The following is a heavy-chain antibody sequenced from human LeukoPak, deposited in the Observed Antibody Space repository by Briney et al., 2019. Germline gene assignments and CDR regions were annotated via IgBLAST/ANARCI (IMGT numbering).Heavy chain of an antibody. CDR1: GFSFSAYG. CDR3: VRDLLGLPHKYFDC. CDR2: IWYDASNK. V-gene: IGHV3-30*02. J-gene: IGHJ4*02. Sequence: PGGSLRLSCATSGFSFSAYGMHWVRQAPGKGLEWVAYIWYDASNKDYASSVKGRFAISKDSSKSTVYLQMNSLRPEDTAVYYCVRDLLGLPHKYFDCWGQGTLVTVSS. D-gene: IGHD3-16*01.